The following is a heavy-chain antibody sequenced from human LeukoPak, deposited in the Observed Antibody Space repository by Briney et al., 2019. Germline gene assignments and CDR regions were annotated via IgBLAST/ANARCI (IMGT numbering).Heavy chain of an antibody. CDR3: AKDGPGYYYMDA. V-gene: IGHV3-23*01. Sequence: GGSLRLSCAASEFPFSSYAMGWVRQTPGKGLEWVSAITGNGGTTYYTDSVKGRFTISRDNPKGTLYLQMDSLRVEDTAVYYCAKDGPGYYYMDAWGKGTTVTVSS. CDR2: ITGNGGTT. J-gene: IGHJ6*03. CDR1: EFPFSSYA.